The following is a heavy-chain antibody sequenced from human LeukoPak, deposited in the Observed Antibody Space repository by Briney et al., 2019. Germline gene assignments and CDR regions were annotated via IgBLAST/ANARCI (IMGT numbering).Heavy chain of an antibody. D-gene: IGHD2-2*01. Sequence: GGSLRLSCAASGFTFDDYAMHWVWQAPGKGLEWVSGISWNSGSIGYADSVKGRFTISRDNAKNSLYLQMNSLRAEDTALYYCAKDSSILDAFDIWGQGTMVTVSS. J-gene: IGHJ3*02. CDR2: ISWNSGSI. CDR1: GFTFDDYA. V-gene: IGHV3-9*01. CDR3: AKDSSILDAFDI.